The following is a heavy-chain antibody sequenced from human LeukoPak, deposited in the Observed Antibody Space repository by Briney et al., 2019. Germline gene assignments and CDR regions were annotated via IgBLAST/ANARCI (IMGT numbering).Heavy chain of an antibody. CDR3: ARGHKGRGQFDY. J-gene: IGHJ4*02. CDR2: MNPNSGNT. V-gene: IGHV1-8*01. Sequence: ASVKLSCEASGYTLTTYDINCVGQAGGQGLEWMGWMNPNSGNTGYAQKFQGRVNMTRNTSISTAYMELSSLRSEDTAVYYCARGHKGRGQFDYWGQGTLVTVS. CDR1: GYTLTTYD.